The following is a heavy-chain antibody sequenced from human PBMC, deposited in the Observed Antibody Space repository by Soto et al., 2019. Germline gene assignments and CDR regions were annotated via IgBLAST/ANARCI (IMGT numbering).Heavy chain of an antibody. J-gene: IGHJ3*02. Sequence: PGGSLRLSCAASGFTFSSYWMSWVRQAPGKGLEWVANIKQDGSEKYYVDSVKGRFTISRDNAKNSLYLQMNSLRAEDTAVYYCAEVGDYGSGPDDAFDIWGQGTMVTVSS. CDR1: GFTFSSYW. CDR2: IKQDGSEK. D-gene: IGHD3-10*01. CDR3: AEVGDYGSGPDDAFDI. V-gene: IGHV3-7*05.